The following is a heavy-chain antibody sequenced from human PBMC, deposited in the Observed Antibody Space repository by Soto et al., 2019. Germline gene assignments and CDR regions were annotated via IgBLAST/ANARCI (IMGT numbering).Heavy chain of an antibody. V-gene: IGHV3-23*01. CDR3: AKKGAVGATSFFDY. CDR1: GFTFSSYA. D-gene: IGHD1-26*01. J-gene: IGHJ4*02. CDR2: ISGGRGST. Sequence: EVQLLESGGGLVQPGGSLRLSCAASGFTFSSYAMSWVRQAPGKGLEWVSAISGGRGSTHYADSVKGRFTISRDTSKNTLNLQMTSRRAADTAVYYCAKKGAVGATSFFDYWGQGALVTVSS.